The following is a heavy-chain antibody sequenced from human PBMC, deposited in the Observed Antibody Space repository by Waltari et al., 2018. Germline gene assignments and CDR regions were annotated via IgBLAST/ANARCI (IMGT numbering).Heavy chain of an antibody. V-gene: IGHV3-74*01. CDR1: GFAFSAYW. CDR3: AFSRGWSSPFGAYDT. CDR2: INSDGSDA. D-gene: IGHD6-19*01. Sequence: EVQLVESGGGLVQPGGSLRLSCAASGFAFSAYWMHWVRQVPGKGLLWGSHINSDGSDASYADSVKGRFTISRDNAKNPLYLEMSSLRAEDTAVYYCAFSRGWSSPFGAYDTWGQGTMVSVSS. J-gene: IGHJ3*01.